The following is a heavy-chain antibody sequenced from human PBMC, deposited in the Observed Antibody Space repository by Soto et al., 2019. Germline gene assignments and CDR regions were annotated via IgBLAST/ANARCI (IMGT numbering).Heavy chain of an antibody. D-gene: IGHD6-13*01. CDR1: GGTISNHA. CDR2: IIPLFGTA. CDR3: ARSFIAAAGLTYYSYGMDV. Sequence: QVQLVQSGAEVKKPGSSVKVSCKASGGTISNHAINWVRQAPGQGLEWMGGIIPLFGTANYAQKFQGRVTITADESTSTAYMELSSLRSEDTAVYYCARSFIAAAGLTYYSYGMDVWGQGTTVTVFS. J-gene: IGHJ6*02. V-gene: IGHV1-69*01.